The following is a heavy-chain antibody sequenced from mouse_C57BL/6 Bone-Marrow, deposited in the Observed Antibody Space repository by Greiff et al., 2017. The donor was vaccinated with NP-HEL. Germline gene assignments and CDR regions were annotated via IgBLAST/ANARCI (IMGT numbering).Heavy chain of an antibody. CDR2: ISYDGSN. J-gene: IGHJ4*01. CDR1: GYSITSGYY. Sequence: EVQLQESGPGLVKPSQSLSLTCSVTGYSITSGYYWNWIRQFPGNKLEWMGYISYDGSNNYNPSLKNRISITRDTSKNQFFLKLNSVTTEDTATYYCARRDPYGSSLYYAMDYWGQGTSVTVSS. CDR3: ARRDPYGSSLYYAMDY. D-gene: IGHD1-1*01. V-gene: IGHV3-6*01.